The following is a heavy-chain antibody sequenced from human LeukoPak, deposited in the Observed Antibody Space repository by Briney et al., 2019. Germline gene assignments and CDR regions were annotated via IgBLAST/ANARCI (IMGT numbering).Heavy chain of an antibody. V-gene: IGHV1-2*02. Sequence: ASVRVSCKASGYTFTGYYMHWVRQAPGQGLEWMGWINPNSGGTNYAQKFQGRVTMTRDTSISTAYMELSRLRSDDTAVYYCARDRGDYGSGSLEWADYYYYYMDVWGKGTTVTVSS. CDR3: ARDRGDYGSGSLEWADYYYYYMDV. J-gene: IGHJ6*03. CDR2: INPNSGGT. D-gene: IGHD3-10*01. CDR1: GYTFTGYY.